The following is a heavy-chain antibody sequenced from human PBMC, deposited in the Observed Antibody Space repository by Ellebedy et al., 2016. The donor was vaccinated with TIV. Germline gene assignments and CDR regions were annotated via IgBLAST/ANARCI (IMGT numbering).Heavy chain of an antibody. CDR2: ISSSGVST. J-gene: IGHJ4*02. D-gene: IGHD3-22*01. V-gene: IGHV3-23*01. CDR1: GFTFRNFA. CDR3: AKLDSSGYYYGRFDY. Sequence: GGSLRLSCAASGFTFRNFAMTWVRQAPGKGLEWVSSISSSGVSTDYADSVRGRVTISRDNSKNTLYLQMKSLRADDSAVYYCAKLDSSGYYYGRFDYWGQGTLVTVSS.